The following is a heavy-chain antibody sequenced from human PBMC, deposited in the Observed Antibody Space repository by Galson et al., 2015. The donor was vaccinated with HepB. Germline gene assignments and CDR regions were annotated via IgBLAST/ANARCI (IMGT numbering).Heavy chain of an antibody. J-gene: IGHJ5*02. CDR3: ARAGIGDSSGYSLDWFDP. CDR1: GYTFTSYY. V-gene: IGHV1-46*01. Sequence: SVKVSCKASGYTFTSYYMHWVRQAPGQGLEWMGIINPSGGSTSYAQKFQGRVTMTRDTSTSTVYMELSSLRSEDTAVYYCARAGIGDSSGYSLDWFDPWGQGTLVTVSS. CDR2: INPSGGST. D-gene: IGHD3-22*01.